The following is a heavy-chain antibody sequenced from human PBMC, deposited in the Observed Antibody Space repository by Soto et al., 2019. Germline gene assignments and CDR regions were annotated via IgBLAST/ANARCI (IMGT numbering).Heavy chain of an antibody. V-gene: IGHV4-31*03. CDR2: ISYSGST. Sequence: SETLSLTCTVSGGSISSGGYYWSWIRQHPGKGLEWIGYISYSGSTYYNPSLKSRVTISIDTSKNQFSLKLSSVTAADTAVYYCAREDSSGYFHYWGQGTLVTVSS. D-gene: IGHD3-22*01. CDR3: AREDSSGYFHY. CDR1: GGSISSGGYY. J-gene: IGHJ4*02.